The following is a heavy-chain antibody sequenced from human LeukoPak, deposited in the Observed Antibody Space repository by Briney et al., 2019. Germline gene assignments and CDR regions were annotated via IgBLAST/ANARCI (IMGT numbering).Heavy chain of an antibody. CDR3: ARTEEMATILSPTVYYFDY. J-gene: IGHJ4*02. V-gene: IGHV1-69*06. CDR2: IIPSFGTA. Sequence: SVKVSCKASGGTFSNYAISWVRQAPGQGLEWMGRIIPSFGTANYAQKFQGRVTITADKSTSTAYMEPRSLRSEDTAVYYCARTEEMATILSPTVYYFDYWGQGTLVTVSS. D-gene: IGHD5-24*01. CDR1: GGTFSNYA.